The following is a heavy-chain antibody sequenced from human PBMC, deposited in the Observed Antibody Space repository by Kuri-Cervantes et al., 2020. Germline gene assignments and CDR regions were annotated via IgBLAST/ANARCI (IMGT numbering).Heavy chain of an antibody. CDR2: INQDGSDK. D-gene: IGHD6-13*01. J-gene: IGHJ5*02. CDR1: GFIFSNYW. CDR3: ARDALNPGIAAAENWFDP. Sequence: GESLKISCAASGFIFSNYWKGWVRQAPGKGLEWVTNINQDGSDKYYADSVKGRFTISRVNSKNTLYLQMNSLRAEDTAVYYCARDALNPGIAAAENWFDPWGQGTLVTVSS. V-gene: IGHV3-7*01.